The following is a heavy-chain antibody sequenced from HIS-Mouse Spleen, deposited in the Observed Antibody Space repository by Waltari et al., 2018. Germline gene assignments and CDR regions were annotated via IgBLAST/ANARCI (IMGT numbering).Heavy chain of an antibody. CDR2: IFYSGIT. V-gene: IGHV4-39*07. J-gene: IGHJ2*01. D-gene: IGHD6-13*01. CDR1: AGSISRSSYY. Sequence: QLQLQESGPGLVKPSETLSLTYTFPAGSISRSSYYWCRIRQPPGEGLEWIGSIFYSGITYYNPVVKRRVTISVDTSKTPFSVKLSFVTAADTAVYYCAREIPYSSSWYDWYFDLWGRGTLVTVCS. CDR3: AREIPYSSSWYDWYFDL.